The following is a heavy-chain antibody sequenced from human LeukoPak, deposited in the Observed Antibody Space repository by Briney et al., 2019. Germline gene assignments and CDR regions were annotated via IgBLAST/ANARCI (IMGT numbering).Heavy chain of an antibody. J-gene: IGHJ4*02. V-gene: IGHV4-34*01. Sequence: SETLSLTCAVYGGSFSGYYWSWIRQPPGKGLEWIGDIDHSASTNYNPSLKSRVTISLDTSQIQFSLNLNSVTAADTAVYYCARGQGDRYSNYFDYWGQGTLVSVSS. CDR3: ARGQGDRYSNYFDY. D-gene: IGHD2-21*02. CDR2: IDHSAST. CDR1: GGSFSGYY.